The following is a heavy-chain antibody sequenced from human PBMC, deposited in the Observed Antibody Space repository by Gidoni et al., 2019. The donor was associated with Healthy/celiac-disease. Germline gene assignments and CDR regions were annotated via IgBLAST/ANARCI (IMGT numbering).Heavy chain of an antibody. J-gene: IGHJ5*02. CDR3: ARSSIIVVVPAAMVGWFDP. V-gene: IGHV4-34*01. D-gene: IGHD2-2*01. CDR2: INHSGST. CDR1: GGSFSGYY. Sequence: QVQLQQWGAGLLKPSETLSLTCAVYGGSFSGYYWSWIRQPPGKGLEWIGEINHSGSTNYNPSLKSRVTISVDTSKNQFSLKLSSVTAADTAVYYCARSSIIVVVPAAMVGWFDPWGQGTLVTVSS.